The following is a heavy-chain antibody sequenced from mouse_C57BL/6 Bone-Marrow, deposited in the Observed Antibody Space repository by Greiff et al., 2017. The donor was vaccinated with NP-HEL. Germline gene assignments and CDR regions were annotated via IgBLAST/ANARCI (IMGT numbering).Heavy chain of an antibody. D-gene: IGHD2-12*01. Sequence: QVQLQQPGAELVKPGASVKMSCKASGYTFTSYWITWVKQRPGQGLEWIGDIYPGSGSTNYNEKFKSKATLLVDTSSSTAYMQLSSLTSEDSAVYYCARWDLPVTRVDYWGQGTSVTVSS. CDR2: IYPGSGST. J-gene: IGHJ4*01. CDR3: ARWDLPVTRVDY. CDR1: GYTFTSYW. V-gene: IGHV1-55*01.